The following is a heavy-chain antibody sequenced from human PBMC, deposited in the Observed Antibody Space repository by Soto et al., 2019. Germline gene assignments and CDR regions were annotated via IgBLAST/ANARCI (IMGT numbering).Heavy chain of an antibody. J-gene: IGHJ4*02. CDR3: ARDRTVVTPYYFDY. CDR2: IYHSGST. CDR1: GVSISSGGYS. D-gene: IGHD2-21*02. Sequence: SETLSLTCAVSGVSISSGGYSCSWIRQPPGKGLEWIGYIYHSGSTYYNPSLKSRVTISVDRSKNQFSLKLSSVTAADTAVYYCARDRTVVTPYYFDYWGQGTLVTVSS. V-gene: IGHV4-30-2*01.